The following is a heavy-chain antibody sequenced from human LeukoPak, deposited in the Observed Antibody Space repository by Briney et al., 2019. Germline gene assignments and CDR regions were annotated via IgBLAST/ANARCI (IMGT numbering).Heavy chain of an antibody. CDR1: GGSITSHY. CDR3: AVGRGRGGDILTR. V-gene: IGHV4-59*11. Sequence: SETLSLTCTVSGGSITSHYWSWIRQPPGKGLEWIGYVYYSGTTNYNPSLKSRVTISVDTSKNQFSLKLTSVTTTDTAVYYWAVGRGRGGDILTRWGQGTLVTVSS. D-gene: IGHD3-9*01. J-gene: IGHJ4*02. CDR2: VYYSGTT.